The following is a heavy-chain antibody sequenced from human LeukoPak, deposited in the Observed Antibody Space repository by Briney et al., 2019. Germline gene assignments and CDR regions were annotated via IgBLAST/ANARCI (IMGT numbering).Heavy chain of an antibody. J-gene: IGHJ5*02. V-gene: IGHV3-74*01. Sequence: PGGSLRLSCAASGFTFSSYWMHWVRQAPGKGLVWVSRINSDGSSTSYADSVKGRFTISRDNAKNTLYLQMNSLRAEDTAVYYCARENYDFWSGYYSWFDPWGQGTLVTVSS. CDR3: ARENYDFWSGYYSWFDP. CDR1: GFTFSSYW. CDR2: INSDGSST. D-gene: IGHD3-3*01.